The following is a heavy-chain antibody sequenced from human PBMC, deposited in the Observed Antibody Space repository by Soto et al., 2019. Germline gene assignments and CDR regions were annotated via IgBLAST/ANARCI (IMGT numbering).Heavy chain of an antibody. CDR2: ISWNIGSI. CDR3: AKDLSRYSYGLCWFDT. D-gene: IGHD5-18*01. Sequence: LGLSCAASGVTFDDYANHWVRHPPGTGLERVSRISWNIGSIGYADAVKNRFTISRDNAENSLYLQMNSMRAEDTALYYCAKDLSRYSYGLCWFDTWGQGTLVPVSS. J-gene: IGHJ5*02. CDR1: GVTFDDYA. V-gene: IGHV3-9*01.